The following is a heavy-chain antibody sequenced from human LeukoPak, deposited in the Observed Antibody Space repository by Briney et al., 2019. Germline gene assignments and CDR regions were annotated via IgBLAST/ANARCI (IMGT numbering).Heavy chain of an antibody. V-gene: IGHV1-69*06. CDR3: AVAGAYYYDSSGYPPAFDI. Sequence: GASVKVSCKASGYTFTSYAISWVRQAPGQGLEWMGGIIPIFGTANYAQKFQGRVTITADKSTSTAYMELSSLRSEDTAVYYCAVAGAYYYDSSGYPPAFDIWGQGTMVTVSS. CDR2: IIPIFGTA. CDR1: GYTFTSYA. J-gene: IGHJ3*02. D-gene: IGHD3-22*01.